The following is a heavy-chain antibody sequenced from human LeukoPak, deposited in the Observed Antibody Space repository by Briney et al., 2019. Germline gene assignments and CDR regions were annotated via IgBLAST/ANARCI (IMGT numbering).Heavy chain of an antibody. V-gene: IGHV3-53*01. CDR1: GFTVSSNY. D-gene: IGHD2/OR15-2a*01. J-gene: IGHJ3*02. CDR3: ARVYHGAFDI. Sequence: GGSLRLSCAASGFTVSSNYMSWVRQAPGKGLEWVSLIYSGGSTYYADSVKGRFTISRDASKNTLYLQISSLRAEDTAVYYCARVYHGAFDIWGQGTMVTVSS. CDR2: IYSGGST.